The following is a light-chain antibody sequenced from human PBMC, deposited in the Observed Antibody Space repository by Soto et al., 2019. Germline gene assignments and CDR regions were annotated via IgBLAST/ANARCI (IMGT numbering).Light chain of an antibody. J-gene: IGKJ4*01. CDR2: DAS. V-gene: IGKV3-11*01. CDR3: QRRSNWPPLT. Sequence: EILLTQSPATLSLSPGERATLSCRASQSVSSYLAWYQQKPGQAPRLLIYDASNRATGIPARFIGSGSGTDFTLTISSLEPEDFAVYYCQRRSNWPPLTFGGGTKVEIK. CDR1: QSVSSY.